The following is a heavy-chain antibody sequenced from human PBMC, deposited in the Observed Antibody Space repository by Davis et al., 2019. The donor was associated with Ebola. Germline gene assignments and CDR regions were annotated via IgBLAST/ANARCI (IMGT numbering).Heavy chain of an antibody. Sequence: ASVKVSCKASGYTFTGYYMHWVRQAPGQGLEWMGRINPNSGGTNYAQKFQGRVTMTRDTSISTAYMELSRLRSDDTAVYYCASMGYYYDSSGYYDAFDIWGQGTMVTVSS. D-gene: IGHD3-22*01. CDR1: GYTFTGYY. J-gene: IGHJ3*02. V-gene: IGHV1-2*06. CDR2: INPNSGGT. CDR3: ASMGYYYDSSGYYDAFDI.